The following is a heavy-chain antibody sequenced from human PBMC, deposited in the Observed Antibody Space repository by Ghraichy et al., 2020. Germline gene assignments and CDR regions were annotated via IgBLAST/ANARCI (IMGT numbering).Heavy chain of an antibody. CDR3: ASYGSGAAFDI. CDR1: GGSFSGYY. Sequence: ESLNISCAVYGGSFSGYYWSWIRQPPGKGLEWIGEINHSGSTNYNPSLKSRVTISVDTSKNQFSLKLSSVTAADTAVYYCASYGSGAAFDIWGQGTMVTVSS. V-gene: IGHV4-34*01. D-gene: IGHD3-10*01. CDR2: INHSGST. J-gene: IGHJ3*02.